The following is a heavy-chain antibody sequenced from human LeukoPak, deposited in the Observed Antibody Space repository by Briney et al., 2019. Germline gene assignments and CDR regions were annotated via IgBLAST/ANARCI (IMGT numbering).Heavy chain of an antibody. Sequence: SGRSLRLSCAASGFTFSSYGMHWVRQAPGKGLEWVAVISYDGSNKYYADSVKGRFTISRDTSKSTLYLQMNSLRAEDTAVYYCASWPAGWYGEDSWGQGTLVTVSS. CDR2: ISYDGSNK. CDR3: ASWPAGWYGEDS. V-gene: IGHV3-30*03. D-gene: IGHD6-19*01. J-gene: IGHJ4*02. CDR1: GFTFSSYG.